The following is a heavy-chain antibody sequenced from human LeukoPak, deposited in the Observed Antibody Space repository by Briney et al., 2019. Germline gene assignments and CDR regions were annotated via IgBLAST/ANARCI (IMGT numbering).Heavy chain of an antibody. Sequence: SETLSLTCTVSGGSISSGGYYWSWLRQHPGKGLEWIGYIYYSGSTYYNPSLKSRVTISVDTSKNQFSLKLSSVTAADTAVYYCARAADYYDSSGCFDYWGQGTLVTVSS. J-gene: IGHJ4*02. CDR1: GGSISSGGYY. V-gene: IGHV4-31*03. CDR2: IYYSGST. D-gene: IGHD3-22*01. CDR3: ARAADYYDSSGCFDY.